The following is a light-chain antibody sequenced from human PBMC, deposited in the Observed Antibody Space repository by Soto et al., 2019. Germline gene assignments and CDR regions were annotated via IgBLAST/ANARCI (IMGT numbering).Light chain of an antibody. Sequence: QSVLTQPPSVSGAPGQRVTLSCTGGSSNFGAGYYVQWYQQLPGTAPKLLIYGNSNRPSGVPDRFSGSKSGTSASLAITGLQAEDEADYYCQSYDSSLSGFYVFGTGTKVTVL. CDR3: QSYDSSLSGFYV. J-gene: IGLJ1*01. V-gene: IGLV1-40*01. CDR1: SSNFGAGYY. CDR2: GNS.